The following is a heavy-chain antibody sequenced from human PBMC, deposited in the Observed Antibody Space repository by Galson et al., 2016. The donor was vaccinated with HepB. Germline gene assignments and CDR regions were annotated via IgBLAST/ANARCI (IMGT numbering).Heavy chain of an antibody. Sequence: SLRLSCAASGFTFSTYGMHWVRQAPGKGLEWVAVIWYDGSNKYYADSVKGRFTISRDNSKNTLYLQMNSLRAEDTAVYYCARSQSAPYGDPIGDWGLGTLVTVSS. V-gene: IGHV3-33*01. D-gene: IGHD4-17*01. CDR2: IWYDGSNK. CDR1: GFTFSTYG. J-gene: IGHJ4*02. CDR3: ARSQSAPYGDPIGD.